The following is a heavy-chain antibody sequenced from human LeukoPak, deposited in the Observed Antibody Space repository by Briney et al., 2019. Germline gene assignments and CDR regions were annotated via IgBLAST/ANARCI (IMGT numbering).Heavy chain of an antibody. CDR3: ARDTFFYYDSSGYYATLGY. CDR2: ISSSSSYI. CDR1: GFTFSSYS. J-gene: IGHJ4*02. Sequence: GGSLRLSCAASGFTFSSYSMNWVRQAPGKGLEWVSSISSSSSYIYYADSVKGRFTISRDNAKNSLYLQMNSLRAEDTAVYYCARDTFFYYDSSGYYATLGYWGQGTLVTVSS. D-gene: IGHD3-22*01. V-gene: IGHV3-21*01.